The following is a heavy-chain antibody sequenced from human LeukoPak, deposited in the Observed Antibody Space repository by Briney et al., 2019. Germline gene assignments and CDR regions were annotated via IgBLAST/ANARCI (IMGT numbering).Heavy chain of an antibody. CDR1: GFTFSSYN. V-gene: IGHV3-21*01. D-gene: IGHD1-26*01. J-gene: IGHJ6*03. CDR2: ITSGSSHR. Sequence: GGSLRLSCAASGFTFSSYNMNWVRQTPGQGLEWVSSITSGSSHRYYADSVKGRFTVSRDNAKSSLYLQMNSLRAEDTAVYYCARDPYSGSYGADYYYYMDVWGKGATVTISS. CDR3: ARDPYSGSYGADYYYYMDV.